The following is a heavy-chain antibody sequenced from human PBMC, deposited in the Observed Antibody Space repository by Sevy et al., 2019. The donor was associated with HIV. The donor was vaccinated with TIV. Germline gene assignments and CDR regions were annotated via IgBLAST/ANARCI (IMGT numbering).Heavy chain of an antibody. J-gene: IGHJ6*02. CDR3: AKDSSSSSDGYYYYGMDV. CDR1: GFTFDDYT. CDR2: ISWDGGST. V-gene: IGHV3-43*01. Sequence: GSLRLSCAASGFTFDDYTMHWVRQAPGKGLEWVSLISWDGGSTYYADSVKGRFTISRDNSKNSLYLQMNSLRTEDTALYYCAKDSSSSSDGYYYYGMDVWGQGTTVTVSS. D-gene: IGHD6-6*01.